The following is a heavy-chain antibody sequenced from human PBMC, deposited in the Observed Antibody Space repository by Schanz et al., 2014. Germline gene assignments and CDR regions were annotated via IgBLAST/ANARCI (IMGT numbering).Heavy chain of an antibody. D-gene: IGHD4-17*01. CDR3: ARKKKLGVYGGKGHDSLDI. Sequence: EVQLVESGGGLVQPGKSLRLSCAASGFTFDKYAMHWVRQAPGKGLEWVSNIPWNGAAIGYAGSVRGRFTISRDSAKNSLYLQMNTLRAEDTAVYYCARKKKLGVYGGKGHDSLDIWGQGTMVTVSS. CDR1: GFTFDKYA. CDR2: IPWNGAAI. V-gene: IGHV3-9*01. J-gene: IGHJ3*02.